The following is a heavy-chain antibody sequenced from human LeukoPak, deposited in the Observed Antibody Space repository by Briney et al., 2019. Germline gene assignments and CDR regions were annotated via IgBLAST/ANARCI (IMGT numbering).Heavy chain of an antibody. J-gene: IGHJ3*02. V-gene: IGHV4-34*01. Sequence: PSETLSLTCAVYGGSFSGYYWSWIRQPPGKGLEWIGEINHSGSTNYNPSLKSRGTISVDTSKNQFSLKLSSVTAADTAVYYCARFFAGYSSSWLLTHTKGAFDIWGQGTMVTVSS. D-gene: IGHD6-13*01. CDR2: INHSGST. CDR1: GGSFSGYY. CDR3: ARFFAGYSSSWLLTHTKGAFDI.